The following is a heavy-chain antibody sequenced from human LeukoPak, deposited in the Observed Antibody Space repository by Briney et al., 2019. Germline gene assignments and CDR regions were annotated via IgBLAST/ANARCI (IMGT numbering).Heavy chain of an antibody. CDR1: GGTFSSYA. D-gene: IGHD3-22*01. CDR2: IIPIFGTA. V-gene: IGHV1-69*13. Sequence: SVKVSRKASGGTFSSYAISWVRQAPGQGLEWMGGIIPIFGTANYAQKFQGRVTITADESTSTAYMELSSLRSEDTAVYYCARSTRITMIVVAENLDYWGQGTLVTVSS. CDR3: ARSTRITMIVVAENLDY. J-gene: IGHJ4*02.